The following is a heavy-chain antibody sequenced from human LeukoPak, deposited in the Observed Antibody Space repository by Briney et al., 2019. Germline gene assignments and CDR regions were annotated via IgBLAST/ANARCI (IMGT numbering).Heavy chain of an antibody. D-gene: IGHD6-13*01. Sequence: PGGSLRLSCAASGFTVSSNYMSWVRQAPGKGLEWVANIKQDGSEKYYVDSVKGRFTISRDNAKNSLYLQMNSLRAEDTAVYYCARASLDSSSWYGGAIHWFDPWGQGTLVTVSS. CDR2: IKQDGSEK. V-gene: IGHV3-7*01. CDR3: ARASLDSSSWYGGAIHWFDP. CDR1: GFTVSSNY. J-gene: IGHJ5*02.